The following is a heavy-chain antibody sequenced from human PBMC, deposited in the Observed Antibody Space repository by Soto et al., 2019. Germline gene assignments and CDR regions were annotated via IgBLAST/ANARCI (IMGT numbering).Heavy chain of an antibody. Sequence: GGSLRLSCAASGCTFSSYGMHWVRQAPGKTHGGTTDYAEPVKGRFAISRDDSNNMVYLQMNSLRAEDTAVYYCARGAPPNIEYYYMDVWGKGTTVTVSS. V-gene: IGHV3-30*12. CDR3: ARGAPPNIEYYYMDV. CDR2: GGTT. J-gene: IGHJ6*03. CDR1: GCTFSSYG. D-gene: IGHD5-12*01.